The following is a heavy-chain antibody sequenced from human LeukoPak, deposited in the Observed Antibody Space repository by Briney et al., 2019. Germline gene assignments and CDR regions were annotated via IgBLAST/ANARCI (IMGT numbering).Heavy chain of an antibody. CDR1: GFTFSSYA. Sequence: PGGSLRLSCAASGFTFSSYAMHWVRQAPGKGLEWVAVISYDGSNKYYADSVKGRFTISRDNSKNTLYLQTNSLRAEDTAVYYCAKDLSNLGYCSGGSCYYITHYMDVWGKGTTVTVSS. CDR2: ISYDGSNK. D-gene: IGHD2-15*01. V-gene: IGHV3-30*04. CDR3: AKDLSNLGYCSGGSCYYITHYMDV. J-gene: IGHJ6*03.